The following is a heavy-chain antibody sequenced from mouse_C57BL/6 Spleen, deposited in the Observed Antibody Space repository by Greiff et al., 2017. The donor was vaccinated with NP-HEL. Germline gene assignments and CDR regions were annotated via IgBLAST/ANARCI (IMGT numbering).Heavy chain of an antibody. CDR2: INPNNGGT. J-gene: IGHJ4*01. Sequence: VQLQQSGPELVKPGASVKISCKASGYTFTDYYMNWVKQSHGKSLEWIGDINPNNGGTSYNQKFKGKATLTVDKSASTAYIELRSLTSEDSAVYYCARGTYLGYWGQGTSVTVSS. CDR3: ARGTYLGY. V-gene: IGHV1-26*01. D-gene: IGHD1-1*01. CDR1: GYTFTDYY.